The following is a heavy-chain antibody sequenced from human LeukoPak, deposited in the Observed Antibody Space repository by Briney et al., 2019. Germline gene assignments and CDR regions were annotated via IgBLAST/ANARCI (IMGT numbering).Heavy chain of an antibody. J-gene: IGHJ5*02. Sequence: PSETLSLTCTASGGSISSYYWSWIRQPPGKGLEWIGYIYYSGSTNCNPSLKSRVTISVDTSKNQFSLKLSSVTAADTAVYYCARAHYDSSGYGNWFDPWGQGTLVTVSS. V-gene: IGHV4-59*01. CDR1: GGSISSYY. CDR2: IYYSGST. D-gene: IGHD3-22*01. CDR3: ARAHYDSSGYGNWFDP.